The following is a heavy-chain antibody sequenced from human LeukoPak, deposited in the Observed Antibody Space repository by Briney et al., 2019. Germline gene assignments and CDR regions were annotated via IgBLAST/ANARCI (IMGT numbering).Heavy chain of an antibody. D-gene: IGHD6-13*01. CDR3: ASETAAPGTSFYFGMDV. Sequence: GGSLRLSCAASGFTFSRYWMHWVRQAPGKGLEWVANIKQDGSEKYYVGSVKGRFTISRDNAKNSLYLQMNSLRAEDTAVYFCASETAAPGTSFYFGMDVWGQGTTVTVSS. V-gene: IGHV3-7*01. CDR2: IKQDGSEK. J-gene: IGHJ6*02. CDR1: GFTFSRYW.